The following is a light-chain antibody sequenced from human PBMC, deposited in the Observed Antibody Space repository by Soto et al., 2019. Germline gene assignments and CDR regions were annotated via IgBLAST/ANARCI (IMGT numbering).Light chain of an antibody. Sequence: DIQMTQSPSTLSASVGDRVTITCRASQSISGSLAWYQQKPGKAPELLIYDASSLQGGVPSRSSGSGSGTEFTLTISSLQPDDFATYYCQHYNSYLWTFGQGTKVDIK. CDR1: QSISGS. CDR2: DAS. J-gene: IGKJ1*01. V-gene: IGKV1-5*01. CDR3: QHYNSYLWT.